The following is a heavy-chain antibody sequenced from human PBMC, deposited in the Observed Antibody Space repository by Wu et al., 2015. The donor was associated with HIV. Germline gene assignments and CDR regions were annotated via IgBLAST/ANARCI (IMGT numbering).Heavy chain of an antibody. CDR1: GDGFTSYA. CDR2: INPLFGTT. J-gene: IGHJ6*02. D-gene: IGHD5-12*01. V-gene: IGHV1-69*05. Sequence: QVQLVQSGAEMKKPGSSVKVTCKASGDGFTSYAVSWVRQAPGQGLEWMGGINPLFGTTKHTQKFQDRVTFTTDESKTTVYMELRSLRSEDTAVYYCARNTDSVATSLYSLGVWGQGTTVIVS. CDR3: ARNTDSVATSLYSLGV.